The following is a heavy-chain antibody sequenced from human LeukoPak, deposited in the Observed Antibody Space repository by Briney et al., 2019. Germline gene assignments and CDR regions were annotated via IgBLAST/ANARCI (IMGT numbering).Heavy chain of an antibody. D-gene: IGHD1-26*01. CDR2: ISAYNGNT. CDR1: GGTFHSYA. J-gene: IGHJ4*02. Sequence: ASVKVSCRASGGTFHSYAVSWVRQAPGQGLEWMGWISAYNGNTNYAQKLQGRVTMTTDTSTSTAYMELRSLRSDDTAVYYCARDRGATTITPYSYWGQGTLVTVSS. V-gene: IGHV1-18*01. CDR3: ARDRGATTITPYSY.